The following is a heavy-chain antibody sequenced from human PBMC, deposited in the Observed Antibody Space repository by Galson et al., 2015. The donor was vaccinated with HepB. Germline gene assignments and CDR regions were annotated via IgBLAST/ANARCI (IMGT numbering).Heavy chain of an antibody. D-gene: IGHD1-20*01. J-gene: IGHJ4*02. V-gene: IGHV3-64D*06. CDR1: GFSFSSYA. CDR2: ISGNGGST. CDR3: VRTDGYNWGDYWAFDY. Sequence: SLRLSCAVSGFSFSSYAMHWVRQAPRKGLEYVSAISGNGGSTDYADSVKGRFTMSRDNSKNTVYLQMSSLRPDDTAIYYCVRTDGYNWGDYWAFDYWGQGTLVTVSS.